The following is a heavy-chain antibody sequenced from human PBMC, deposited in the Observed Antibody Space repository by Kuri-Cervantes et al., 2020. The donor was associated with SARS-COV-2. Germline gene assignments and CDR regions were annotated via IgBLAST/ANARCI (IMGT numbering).Heavy chain of an antibody. V-gene: IGHV1/OR15-1*01. D-gene: IGHD2-15*01. J-gene: IGHJ2*01. CDR3: APAMAANWYFDL. Sequence: ASVKVSCKASGYIFTDYYMHWVRQAPGQELGWMGRINPNSGGTNYAQKFQGRVTMTRDTSISTAYTELSSLRSEDTATYYCAPAMAANWYFDLWGRGTLVTVSS. CDR2: INPNSGGT. CDR1: GYIFTDYY.